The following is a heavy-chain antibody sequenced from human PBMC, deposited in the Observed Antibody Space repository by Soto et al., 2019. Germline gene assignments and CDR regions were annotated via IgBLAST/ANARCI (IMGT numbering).Heavy chain of an antibody. CDR3: AKDDDWSRGFDS. D-gene: IGHD3-9*01. V-gene: IGHV3-21*06. CDR2: ITSGFSYM. J-gene: IGHJ4*02. CDR1: GFTFRTYN. Sequence: PGGSLRLSCAASGFTFRTYNMNWARQAPGKGLEWVSSITSGFSYMYYADSVQGRFTISRDDAKNSLYLQMDSLRDEDAAVYYCAKDDDWSRGFDSWGQGAQVTVSS.